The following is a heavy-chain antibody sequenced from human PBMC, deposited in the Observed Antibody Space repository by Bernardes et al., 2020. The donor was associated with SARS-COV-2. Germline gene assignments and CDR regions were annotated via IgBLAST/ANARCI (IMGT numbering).Heavy chain of an antibody. Sequence: ETLSLTCTVSGGSISSYYWSWIRQPPGKGLEWIGYIYYSGSTNYNPSLKSRVTISVDTSKNQFSLKLSSVTAADTAVYYCARVIPYYDFWSGYYFDYWGQGTLVTVSS. CDR2: IYYSGST. J-gene: IGHJ4*02. D-gene: IGHD3-3*01. CDR3: ARVIPYYDFWSGYYFDY. V-gene: IGHV4-59*01. CDR1: GGSISSYY.